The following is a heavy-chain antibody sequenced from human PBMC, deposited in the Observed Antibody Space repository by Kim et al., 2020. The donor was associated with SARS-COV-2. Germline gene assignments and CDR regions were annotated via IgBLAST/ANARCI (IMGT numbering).Heavy chain of an antibody. D-gene: IGHD1-26*01. CDR3: AKEGQWELPDAFDI. Sequence: ADSVKGRFTISRDNSKNTLYLQMNSLRAEDTAVYYCAKEGQWELPDAFDIWGQGTMVTVSS. J-gene: IGHJ3*02. V-gene: IGHV3-23*01.